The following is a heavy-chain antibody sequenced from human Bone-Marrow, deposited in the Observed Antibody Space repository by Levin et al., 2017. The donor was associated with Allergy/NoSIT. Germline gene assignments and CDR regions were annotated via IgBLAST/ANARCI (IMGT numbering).Heavy chain of an antibody. CDR2: VWHDGSKR. V-gene: IGHV3-33*01. CDR3: STDDFGGNSGNVY. D-gene: IGHD4-23*01. CDR1: GLTFTNFG. J-gene: IGHJ4*02. Sequence: LSLTCAASGLTFTNFGLHWVRQAPGKGLEWVAIVWHDGSKRYYADSVRGRFTISRDDSKNTLYLQMDSLRAEETAIYYCSTDDFGGNSGNVYWGQGTLVTVSS.